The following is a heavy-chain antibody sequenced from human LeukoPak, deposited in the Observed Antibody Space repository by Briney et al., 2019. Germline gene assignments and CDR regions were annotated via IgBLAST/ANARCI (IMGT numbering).Heavy chain of an antibody. CDR2: VIPIFGTA. CDR3: ARGGYSYGYYYMDV. J-gene: IGHJ6*03. CDR1: GGTFSSYA. V-gene: IGHV1-69*05. Sequence: SVKVSCKASGGTFSSYAISWVRQAPGQGLEWMGGVIPIFGTANYAQKFQGRVTITTDESTSTAYMELSSLRSEDTAVYYCARGGYSYGYYYMDVWGKGTTVTVSS. D-gene: IGHD5-18*01.